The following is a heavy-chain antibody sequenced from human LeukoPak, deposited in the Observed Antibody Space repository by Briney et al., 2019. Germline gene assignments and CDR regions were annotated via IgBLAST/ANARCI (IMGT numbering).Heavy chain of an antibody. CDR1: GFTFSDSW. CDR2: IKRDGSEK. Sequence: GGSLRLSCAASGFTFSDSWMTWVRQTPGKGLEWVANIKRDGSEKNYVDSVKGRFTISRDNAKNSLYLQMNSLRAEDTAVYYCARAITCDYWGRGTLVTVSS. CDR3: ARAITCDY. D-gene: IGHD5-24*01. J-gene: IGHJ4*02. V-gene: IGHV3-7*04.